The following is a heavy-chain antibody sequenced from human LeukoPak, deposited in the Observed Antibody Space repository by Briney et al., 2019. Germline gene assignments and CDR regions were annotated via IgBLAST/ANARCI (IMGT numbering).Heavy chain of an antibody. Sequence: SVKVSCKASGGTFHSYIVTWVRQAPGQGLEWMGGIVPIIGTANYAQKFQGRVTITADDSTSTAYMELRSLRSEDTAIYYCARDQRPSCLGGICYSGDYWGQGTLVTVSS. CDR1: GGTFHSYI. V-gene: IGHV1-69*13. CDR3: ARDQRPSCLGGICYSGDY. CDR2: IVPIIGTA. J-gene: IGHJ4*02. D-gene: IGHD2-15*01.